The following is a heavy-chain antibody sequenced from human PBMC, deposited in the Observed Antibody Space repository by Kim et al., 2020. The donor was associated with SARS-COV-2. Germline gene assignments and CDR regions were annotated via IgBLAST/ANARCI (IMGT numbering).Heavy chain of an antibody. CDR3: ARSSSTVTSRFDF. J-gene: IGHJ4*02. Sequence: SETLSLTYSVSGGSISTSNYYWGWIRQSPGKGLEWIGSIYYRGSTYYNPSLKSRVTISADTSKSQFSLKLTSVTAADTAVYYCARSSSTVTSRFDFWGQG. CDR1: GGSISTSNYY. CDR2: IYYRGST. D-gene: IGHD4-17*01. V-gene: IGHV4-39*01.